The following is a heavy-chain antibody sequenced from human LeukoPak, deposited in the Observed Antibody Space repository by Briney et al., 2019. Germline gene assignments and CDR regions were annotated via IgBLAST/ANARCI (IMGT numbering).Heavy chain of an antibody. J-gene: IGHJ6*03. CDR3: AREGGSYGYYYMDV. V-gene: IGHV3-23*01. CDR2: LSGSGGST. D-gene: IGHD1-26*01. Sequence: GGSLRLSCAASGFTFSSYGMSWVRQTPGKGLEWVSSLSGSGGSTYYADSVKGRFTISRDNSKNTLYLQMNSLRAEDTAVYYCAREGGSYGYYYMDVWGKGTTVTISS. CDR1: GFTFSSYG.